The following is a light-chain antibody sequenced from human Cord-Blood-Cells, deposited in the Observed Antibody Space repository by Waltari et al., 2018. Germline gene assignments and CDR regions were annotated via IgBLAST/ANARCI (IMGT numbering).Light chain of an antibody. J-gene: IGKJ3*01. CDR3: QQYDTLPVT. CDR2: DAS. V-gene: IGKV1-33*01. Sequence: DIQMTQSPSSLSASVGDRVTITCQASQDISNYLNWYQQKPGKAPKLLTYDASNLETGVPSRFSGSGSGTDFTFTISSLQPEDIATYYCQQYDTLPVTFGPGTKVAIK. CDR1: QDISNY.